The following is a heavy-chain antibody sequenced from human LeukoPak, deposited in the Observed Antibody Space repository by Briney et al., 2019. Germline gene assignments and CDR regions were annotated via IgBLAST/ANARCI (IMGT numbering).Heavy chain of an antibody. CDR3: ASRNYYDSSGYYYYYFDY. Sequence: GGSLRLSCAASGFTSSNYATSWVRQAPAKGLEWVSGISGSGTSTYYADSVKGRFTISRDNSKNTLYLQMNSLRAEDTAVYYCASRNYYDSSGYYYYYFDYWGQGILVTVSS. CDR2: ISGSGTST. CDR1: GFTSSNYA. J-gene: IGHJ4*02. V-gene: IGHV3-23*01. D-gene: IGHD3-22*01.